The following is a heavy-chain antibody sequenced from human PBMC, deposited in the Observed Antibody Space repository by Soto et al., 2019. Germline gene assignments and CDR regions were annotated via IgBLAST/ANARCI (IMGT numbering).Heavy chain of an antibody. J-gene: IGHJ3*02. Sequence: GGSLRLSCAASGFTFDDYAMHWVRQAPGKGLEWVSGISWNSGSIGYADSVKGRFTISRDNAKNSLYLQMNSLRAEDTALYYCAKGMNPDFWSGADAFDIWGQGTMVTVSS. D-gene: IGHD3-3*01. CDR2: ISWNSGSI. V-gene: IGHV3-9*01. CDR3: AKGMNPDFWSGADAFDI. CDR1: GFTFDDYA.